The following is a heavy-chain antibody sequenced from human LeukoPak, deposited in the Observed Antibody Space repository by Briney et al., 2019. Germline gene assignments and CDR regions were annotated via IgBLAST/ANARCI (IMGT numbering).Heavy chain of an antibody. V-gene: IGHV1-69*13. CDR1: GGTFSSYA. Sequence: ASVKVPCKASGGTFSSYAISWVRQAPGQGLEWMGGIIPIFGTANYAQKFQGRVTITADESTSTAYMELSSLRSEDTAVFYCARISLGAIWGYYYGMHVWGQGTTVTVSS. D-gene: IGHD1-26*01. CDR3: ARISLGAIWGYYYGMHV. J-gene: IGHJ6*02. CDR2: IIPIFGTA.